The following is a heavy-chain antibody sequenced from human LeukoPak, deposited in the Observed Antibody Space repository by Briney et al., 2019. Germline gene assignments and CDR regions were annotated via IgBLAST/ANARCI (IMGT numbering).Heavy chain of an antibody. CDR2: VSGSAHKI. J-gene: IGHJ4*02. V-gene: IGHV3-23*01. CDR3: AGRPTGYSSGYIH. D-gene: IGHD5-18*01. Sequence: GGSLRLSCVASGITFSNYAVSWVRQAPEKGLDWVSVVSGSAHKIRYADSVKGRFTISRDNSENIVYLQMNNLRVEDTAVYYCAGRPTGYSSGYIHWGQGTLVTVSS. CDR1: GITFSNYA.